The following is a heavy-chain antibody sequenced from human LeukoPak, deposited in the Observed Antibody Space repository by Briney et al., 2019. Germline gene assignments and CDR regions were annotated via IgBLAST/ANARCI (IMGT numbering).Heavy chain of an antibody. D-gene: IGHD1-14*01. Sequence: RGASVKVSCTVSGYTLSDLSMHWVRQAPGKGLEWMGSFALEDGEKVYSQKFQGRVTMTEDTSTDTAYMELSSLRSEDTAVYYCATAFAGNLVDDWGQGTLVTVSS. V-gene: IGHV1-24*01. J-gene: IGHJ4*02. CDR3: ATAFAGNLVDD. CDR2: FALEDGEK. CDR1: GYTLSDLS.